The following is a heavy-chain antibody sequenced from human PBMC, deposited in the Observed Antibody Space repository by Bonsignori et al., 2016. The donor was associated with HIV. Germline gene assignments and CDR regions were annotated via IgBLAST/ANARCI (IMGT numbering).Heavy chain of an antibody. Sequence: EVQLVESGGGLVQPGTSLRLSCVASGFTLSSYAMSWVRQAPGKGLEWLSFISSSGGTIFYADSVKGRFSVSRDNVKNSMYLQMDSLRVGDTALYYCARTVSEVFDYWGQG. CDR1: GFTLSSYA. CDR3: ARTVSEVFDY. CDR2: ISSSGGTI. V-gene: IGHV3-48*01. J-gene: IGHJ4*02. D-gene: IGHD4-17*01.